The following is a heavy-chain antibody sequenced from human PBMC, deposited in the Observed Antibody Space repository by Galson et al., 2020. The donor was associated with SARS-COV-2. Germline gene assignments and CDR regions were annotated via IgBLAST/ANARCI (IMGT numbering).Heavy chain of an antibody. J-gene: IGHJ6*02. Sequence: GESLKISCAASGFTFSSYAMIWVRQAPGKGLEWVSGISGSGGRIHHADSVKGRFTISRDDSKNTLFLQMNSLRVDDTAVYYCAKATGYSSNWYPYGMDVWGQGTTVTVSS. CDR3: AKATGYSSNWYPYGMDV. D-gene: IGHD6-13*01. CDR1: GFTFSSYA. CDR2: ISGSGGRI. V-gene: IGHV3-23*01.